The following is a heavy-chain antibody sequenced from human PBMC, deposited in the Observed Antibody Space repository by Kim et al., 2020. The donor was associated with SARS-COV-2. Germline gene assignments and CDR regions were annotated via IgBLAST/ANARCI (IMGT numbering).Heavy chain of an antibody. CDR3: AKGPPLGYYESSGYFD. CDR1: GFTFSSYG. Sequence: GGSLRLSCAASGFTFSSYGMHWVRQAPGKGLEWVAVISYDGSNKYYADSVKGRFTISRDNSKNTLYLQMNSLRAEDTAVYYCAKGPPLGYYESSGYFDWGQGTLVTVSS. J-gene: IGHJ4*02. V-gene: IGHV3-30*18. D-gene: IGHD3-22*01. CDR2: ISYDGSNK.